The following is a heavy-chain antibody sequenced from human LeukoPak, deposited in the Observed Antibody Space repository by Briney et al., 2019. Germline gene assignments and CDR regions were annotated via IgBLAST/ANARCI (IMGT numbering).Heavy chain of an antibody. Sequence: SETLSLTCTVSGGSISSYYWSWIRQPPGKGLEWIGYIYYSGSTNYNPSLKSRVTISVDTSKSQFSLKLSSVTAADTAVYYCARGTDNRLGLYYFDYWGQGTLVTVSS. D-gene: IGHD1-14*01. CDR3: ARGTDNRLGLYYFDY. CDR2: IYYSGST. J-gene: IGHJ4*02. CDR1: GGSISSYY. V-gene: IGHV4-59*01.